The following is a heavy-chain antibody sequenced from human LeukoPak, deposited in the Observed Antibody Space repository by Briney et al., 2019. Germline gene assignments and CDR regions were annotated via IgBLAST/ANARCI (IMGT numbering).Heavy chain of an antibody. CDR2: IYPGDSDT. V-gene: IGHV5-51*01. CDR3: ARGRFGDSARRGNRCYMDV. D-gene: IGHD3-10*01. CDR1: GYRFSSYW. Sequence: HGESLKISCKGSGYRFSSYWIGWVRQMPGKGLEWMGMIYPGDSDTRYSPSLQGQVTISADKSINTAYLQWSSLKASDTGMYYCARGRFGDSARRGNRCYMDVWGKGTTVTISS. J-gene: IGHJ6*03.